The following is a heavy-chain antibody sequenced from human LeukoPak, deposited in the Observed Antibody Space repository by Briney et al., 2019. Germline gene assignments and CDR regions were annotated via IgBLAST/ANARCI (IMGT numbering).Heavy chain of an antibody. V-gene: IGHV3-23*01. J-gene: IGHJ4*02. CDR2: ISSST. CDR3: ARLLFVGSTPVPFDY. D-gene: IGHD2-2*01. CDR1: GFVFSTYA. Sequence: GGTLRLSCAASGFVFSTYAMSWVRQAPGKGPEWVATISSSTYYAKPAKGRFTISRDNSKNTLYVQMNSLKVEDTAVYYCARLLFVGSTPVPFDYWGQGTLVTVSS.